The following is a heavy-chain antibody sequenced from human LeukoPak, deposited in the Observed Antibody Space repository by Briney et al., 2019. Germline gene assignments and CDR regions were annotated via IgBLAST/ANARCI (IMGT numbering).Heavy chain of an antibody. CDR2: INHSGST. J-gene: IGHJ5*02. V-gene: IGHV4-34*01. CDR1: GGSFSGYY. Sequence: SETLSLTCAVYGGSFSGYYWSWIRQPPGKGLEWIGEINHSGSTNYNPSLKSRVTISVDTSKNQFSLKLSSVTAADTAVYYCARQEETYYDFWSGYPTEYNWFDPWGQGTLVTVSS. CDR3: ARQEETYYDFWSGYPTEYNWFDP. D-gene: IGHD3-3*01.